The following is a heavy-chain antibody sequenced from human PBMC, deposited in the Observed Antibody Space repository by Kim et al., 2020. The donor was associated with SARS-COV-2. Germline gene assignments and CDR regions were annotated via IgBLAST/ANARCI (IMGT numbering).Heavy chain of an antibody. CDR1: GGSISSGGYY. J-gene: IGHJ3*02. CDR3: ARDHQGDCSGGSCYDSSI. D-gene: IGHD2-15*01. Sequence: SETLSLTCTVSGGSISSGGYYWSWIRQHPGKGLEWIWYIYYSGSTYYNPSLKSRVTISVDTSKNQFSLKLSSVTAADTAVYYCARDHQGDCSGGSCYDSSIWGQGTMVTVSS. CDR2: IYYSGST. V-gene: IGHV4-31*03.